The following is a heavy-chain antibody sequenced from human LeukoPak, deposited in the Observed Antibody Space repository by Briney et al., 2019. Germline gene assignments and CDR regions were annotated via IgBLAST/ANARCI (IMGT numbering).Heavy chain of an antibody. CDR3: ARGPWGYQLLLYYYYYGMDV. CDR2: ISAYNGNT. D-gene: IGHD2-2*01. V-gene: IGHV1-18*01. CDR1: GYTFTSYG. J-gene: IGHJ6*02. Sequence: ASVKVSCKASGYTFTSYGISWVRQAPGQGLEWMGWISAYNGNTNYAQKIQGRVTMTTDTSTSTAYMELRSLRSDDTAVYYCARGPWGYQLLLYYYYYGMDVWGQGTTVTVSS.